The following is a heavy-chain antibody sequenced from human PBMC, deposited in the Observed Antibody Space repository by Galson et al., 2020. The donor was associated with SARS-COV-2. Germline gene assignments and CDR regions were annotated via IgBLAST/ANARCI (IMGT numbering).Heavy chain of an antibody. V-gene: IGHV4-61*02. CDR2: IYTSGST. CDR1: GGSISSGSYY. D-gene: IGHD3-16*01. Sequence: SETLSLTCTVSGGSISSGSYYWSWIRQPAGKGLEWIGRIYTSGSTNYNPSLKSRVTISVDTSKNQFSLKLSSVTAADTAVYYCSGDQGWGQLNWFDPWGQGTLVTVSS. J-gene: IGHJ5*02. CDR3: SGDQGWGQLNWFDP.